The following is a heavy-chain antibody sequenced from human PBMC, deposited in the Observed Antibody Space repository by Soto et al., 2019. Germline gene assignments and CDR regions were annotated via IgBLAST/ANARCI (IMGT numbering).Heavy chain of an antibody. CDR3: ARGGTYSSSWYGWFDP. V-gene: IGHV1-18*01. CDR2: ISAYNGNT. D-gene: IGHD6-13*01. CDR1: GYTFTSYG. J-gene: IGHJ5*02. Sequence: VASVKVSCKASGYTFTSYGISWVRQAPGQGLEWMGWISAYNGNTNYAQKLQGRVTMTTDTSTSTAYMELRSLRSDDTAVYYCARGGTYSSSWYGWFDPWGQGTLVTVSS.